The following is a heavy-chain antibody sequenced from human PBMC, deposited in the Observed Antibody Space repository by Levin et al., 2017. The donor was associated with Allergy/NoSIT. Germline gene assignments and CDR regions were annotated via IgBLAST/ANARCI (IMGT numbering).Heavy chain of an antibody. D-gene: IGHD6-19*01. CDR2: ISNNEGRT. J-gene: IGHJ6*02. V-gene: IGHV3-64D*06. CDR3: LTSTKAIAGANLNPLYSYYGMDV. Sequence: GESLKISCSASGFTFSKYAMHWVRQAPGKGLEYVSAISNNEGRTYYADSVKGRFTIYRDNSKNTLFLQMSSLRAADTAVYYCLTSTKAIAGANLNPLYSYYGMDVWGQGTTVTVSS. CDR1: GFTFSKYA.